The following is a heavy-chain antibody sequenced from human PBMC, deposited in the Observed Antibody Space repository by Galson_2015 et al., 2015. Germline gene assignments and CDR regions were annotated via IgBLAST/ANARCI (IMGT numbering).Heavy chain of an antibody. D-gene: IGHD2-15*01. J-gene: IGHJ4*02. V-gene: IGHV3-23*01. CDR1: GFTFSSYA. CDR3: AKGGPYCSGGNCHGVFDS. CDR2: IGDSGANT. Sequence: SLRLSCAVSGFTFSSYAMGWVRQAPGTGLGGVSSIGDSGANTKYADPVKGRFTISRDNSKNTLYLQMNSLRGDDTAVYYCAKGGPYCSGGNCHGVFDSWGQGTLVTVSS.